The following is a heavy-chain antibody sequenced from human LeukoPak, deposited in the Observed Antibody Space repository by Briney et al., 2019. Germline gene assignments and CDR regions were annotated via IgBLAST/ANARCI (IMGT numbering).Heavy chain of an antibody. CDR2: IYSGGRT. CDR1: GFTVSSNY. J-gene: IGHJ5*01. Sequence: GGSLRLSCAPSGFTVSSNYMNWVRQAPGKGLEWVSVIYSGGRTYYADSVKGRFIISRDNSKNMVYLQMNSLRAEDTALYYCARGDRAASGYDSWGQGTLVTVSS. V-gene: IGHV3-66*01. CDR3: ARGDRAASGYDS. D-gene: IGHD3-22*01.